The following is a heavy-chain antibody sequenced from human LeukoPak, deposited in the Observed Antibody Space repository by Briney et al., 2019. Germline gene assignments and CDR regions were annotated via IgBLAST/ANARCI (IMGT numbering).Heavy chain of an antibody. CDR1: GFTFSSYE. CDR3: ARDAARLWSSLYYYYYGMDV. Sequence: GRSLRLSCAASGFTFSSYEMNWVRQAPGKGLEWVSYISSSGSTIYYADAVKGRFTISRDNAKNSLYLQMNSLRAEDTAVYYCARDAARLWSSLYYYYYGMDVWGQGTTVTVSS. J-gene: IGHJ6*02. V-gene: IGHV3-48*03. D-gene: IGHD4/OR15-4a*01. CDR2: ISSSGSTI.